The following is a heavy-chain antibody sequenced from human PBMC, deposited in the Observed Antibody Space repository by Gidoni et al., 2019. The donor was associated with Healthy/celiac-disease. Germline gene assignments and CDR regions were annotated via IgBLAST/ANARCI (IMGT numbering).Heavy chain of an antibody. CDR3: AREETTVTTLDY. D-gene: IGHD4-17*01. V-gene: IGHV3-33*01. CDR1: GFPFRSYG. Sequence: QVQLVESGGGVVQPGWSLRLSCAASGFPFRSYGMPWVRQAPGKGLEWVAVIWYDGSNKYYADSVKGRFTISRDNSKNTLYLQMNSLRAEDTAVYYCAREETTVTTLDYWGQGTLVTVSS. J-gene: IGHJ4*02. CDR2: IWYDGSNK.